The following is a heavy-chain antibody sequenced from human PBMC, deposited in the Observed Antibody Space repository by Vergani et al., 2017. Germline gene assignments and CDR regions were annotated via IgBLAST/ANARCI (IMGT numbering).Heavy chain of an antibody. J-gene: IGHJ2*01. CDR2: IYNSGNG. CDR3: ASGKYYSDSTSHFRGRYFDV. CDR1: GDSIISRSYY. D-gene: IGHD3-16*01. Sequence: QMQLQESGPGLVKASETLYLTCTVPGDSIISRSYYWGWIRQPPGKGLEWIGSIYNSGNGDSSSSLKSRVPISADTSKNQFSLRLTSVTAADTAVYYCASGKYYSDSTSHFRGRYFDVWGRGTLVTVPS. V-gene: IGHV4-39*01.